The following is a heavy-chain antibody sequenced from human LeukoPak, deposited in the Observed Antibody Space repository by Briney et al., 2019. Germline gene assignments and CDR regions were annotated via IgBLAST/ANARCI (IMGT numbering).Heavy chain of an antibody. V-gene: IGHV3-48*01. D-gene: IGHD1-7*01. Sequence: GGSLRLSCSASGFTFSSYSMNWVRQAPGKGLEWVSYISGSSSTIYYADSVKGRFTISRDNAKNSLYLQMNSLRAEDTAVYYCARSLDYNWNYGGLEYNWFDPWGQGTLVTVSS. J-gene: IGHJ5*02. CDR2: ISGSSSTI. CDR3: ARSLDYNWNYGGLEYNWFDP. CDR1: GFTFSSYS.